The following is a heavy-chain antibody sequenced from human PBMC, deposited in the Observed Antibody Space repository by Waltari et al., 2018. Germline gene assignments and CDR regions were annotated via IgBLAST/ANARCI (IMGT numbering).Heavy chain of an antibody. V-gene: IGHV1-24*01. J-gene: IGHJ4*02. CDR2: FDPEDGET. D-gene: IGHD3-3*01. CDR3: ATGALYFYDFWSGYLDY. CDR1: GYIFTSYD. Sequence: QVQLVQSGAEVKKPGASVKVSCKASGYIFTSYDINWVRQATGQGLEWMGGFDPEDGETIYAQKFQGRVTMTEDTSTDTAYMELSSLRSEDTAVYYCATGALYFYDFWSGYLDYWGQGTLVTVSS.